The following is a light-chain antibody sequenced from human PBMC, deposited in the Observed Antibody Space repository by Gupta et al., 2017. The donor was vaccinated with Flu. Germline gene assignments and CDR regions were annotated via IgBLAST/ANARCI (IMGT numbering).Light chain of an antibody. CDR2: GAS. CDR3: QQYDNWPPWT. CDR1: QSISNN. J-gene: IGKJ1*01. Sequence: ATLSVSPGERATLSCRASQSISNNLAWFQQKPGQAPRLLMYGASTRATGITVRFSGSGSGTEFTLTISSLQSEDFAVYYCQQYDNWPPWTFGQGTKVEVK. V-gene: IGKV3-15*01.